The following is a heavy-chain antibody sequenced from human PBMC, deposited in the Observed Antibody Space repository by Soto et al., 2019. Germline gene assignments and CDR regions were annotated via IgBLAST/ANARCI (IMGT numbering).Heavy chain of an antibody. Sequence: EVLLLESGGGLVQPGGSLRLSCAASGFTFSSYAITWVRQAPGKGLECVSAISAGGGSTYYADSVKGRFTISRDNSKNTLYLQMNSLRAEDTALYYCAKDVAVTGFADYWGQGTLVTVSS. D-gene: IGHD6-19*01. V-gene: IGHV3-23*01. CDR3: AKDVAVTGFADY. J-gene: IGHJ4*02. CDR2: ISAGGGST. CDR1: GFTFSSYA.